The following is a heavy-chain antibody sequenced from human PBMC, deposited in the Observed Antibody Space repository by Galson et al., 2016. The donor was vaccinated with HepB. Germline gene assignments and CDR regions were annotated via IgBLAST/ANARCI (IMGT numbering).Heavy chain of an antibody. V-gene: IGHV3-21*01. Sequence: SLRLSCADSGFTFRSYSMNWVRQAPGKGLEWVSSISSTSSYIYYADSVKGRSTISRDNAKNSLYLQMNSLRAEDTAVYYCARDNGDLDYWGQGTLVTVSS. D-gene: IGHD4-17*01. CDR1: GFTFRSYS. CDR3: ARDNGDLDY. CDR2: ISSTSSYI. J-gene: IGHJ4*02.